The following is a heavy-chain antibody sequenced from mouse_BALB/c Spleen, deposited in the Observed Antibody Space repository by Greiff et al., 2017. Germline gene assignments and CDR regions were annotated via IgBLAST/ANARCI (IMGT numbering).Heavy chain of an antibody. J-gene: IGHJ3*01. CDR3: AREALFAY. Sequence: EVHLVESGGGLVKPGGSLKLSCAASGFTFSGYSMYWVRQTPEKRLEWVASISDGGSYTYYPDIVKGRFTISRDNAKNNLYLQMSSLKSEDTAMYYYAREALFAYWGQGTLVTVSA. V-gene: IGHV5-4*02. CDR2: ISDGGSYT. CDR1: GFTFSGYS.